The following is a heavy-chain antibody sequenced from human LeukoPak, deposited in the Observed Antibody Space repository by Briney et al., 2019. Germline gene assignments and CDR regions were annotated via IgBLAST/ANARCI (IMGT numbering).Heavy chain of an antibody. CDR3: ARDRGLRATAGTRIDF. V-gene: IGHV1-18*01. CDR2: ISTYNGIT. D-gene: IGHD6-13*01. J-gene: IGHJ4*02. CDR1: GYTFNSYA. Sequence: ASVKVSCKASGYTFNSYAITWVRQAPGQGLEWMGWISTYNGITSYAQKLQGRVTMTTDTSSTTAYMELRSLRSDDTALYYCARDRGLRATAGTRIDFWGQGTLVTVFS.